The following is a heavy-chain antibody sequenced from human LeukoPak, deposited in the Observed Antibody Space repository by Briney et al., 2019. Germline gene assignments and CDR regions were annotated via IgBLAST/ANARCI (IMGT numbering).Heavy chain of an antibody. CDR2: IYYSGST. CDR3: ARLWSDKMEYQLPSLESEA. D-gene: IGHD2-2*01. CDR1: GGSISSSSYY. V-gene: IGHV4-39*01. Sequence: PSETLSLTCTVSGGSISSSSYYWGWIRQPPGKGLEWIGSIYYSGSTYYNPSLKSRVTISVDTSKNQFSLKLSSVTAADTAVYYCARLWSDKMEYQLPSLESEAWGQGTLVTVSS. J-gene: IGHJ5*02.